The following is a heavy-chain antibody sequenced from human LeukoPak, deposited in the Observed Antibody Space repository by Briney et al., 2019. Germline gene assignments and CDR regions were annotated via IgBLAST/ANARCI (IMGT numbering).Heavy chain of an antibody. Sequence: GGSLRLSCAASGFTFSDYYMSWIRQAPGKGLEWVSYISSSGSTIYYADSVKGRFTISRGNAKNSLYLQMNSLRAEDTAVYYCARDHQQQRDNWFDPWGQGTLVTVSS. D-gene: IGHD6-13*01. CDR2: ISSSGSTI. CDR1: GFTFSDYY. J-gene: IGHJ5*02. V-gene: IGHV3-11*04. CDR3: ARDHQQQRDNWFDP.